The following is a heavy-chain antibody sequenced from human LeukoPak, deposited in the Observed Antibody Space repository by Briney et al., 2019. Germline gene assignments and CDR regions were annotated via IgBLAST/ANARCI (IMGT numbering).Heavy chain of an antibody. V-gene: IGHV3-21*01. CDR1: GLTFSSYS. CDR2: ISSSSSYI. D-gene: IGHD3-22*01. J-gene: IGHJ4*02. Sequence: GGSLRLSCAASGLTFSSYSMNWVRQAPGKGLEWVSSISSSSSYIYYADSVKGRFTISRDNAKNSLYLQMNSLRAEDTAVYYCARVSKYDSSGYYPVDWGQGTLVTVSS. CDR3: ARVSKYDSSGYYPVD.